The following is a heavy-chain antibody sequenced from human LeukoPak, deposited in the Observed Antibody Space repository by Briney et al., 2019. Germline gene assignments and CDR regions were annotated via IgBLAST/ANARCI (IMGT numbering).Heavy chain of an antibody. CDR1: GYTFTSYY. Sequence: VASVKVSCKASGYTFTSYYMHWVRQAPGQGLEWMGIINPSGGSTSYAQKFQGRVTITADESTSTAYMELSSLRSEDTAVNYCALLWFGEFPPGYWGQGTLVTVSS. CDR2: INPSGGST. V-gene: IGHV1-46*01. CDR3: ALLWFGEFPPGY. D-gene: IGHD3-10*01. J-gene: IGHJ4*02.